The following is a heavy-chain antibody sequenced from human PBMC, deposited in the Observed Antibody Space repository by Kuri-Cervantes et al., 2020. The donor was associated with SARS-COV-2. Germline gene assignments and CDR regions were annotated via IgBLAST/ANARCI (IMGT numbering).Heavy chain of an antibody. J-gene: IGHJ4*02. CDR2: ISYDGSNK. CDR3: ARTNSYGRLGALGY. D-gene: IGHD5-18*01. CDR1: GFTFSSYA. V-gene: IGHV3-30*04. Sequence: GESLKISCAASGFTFSSYAMHWVRQAPGKGLEWVAVISYDGSNKYYADSVKGRFTISRDNAKNSLYLQMNSLRAEDTAVYYCARTNSYGRLGALGYWGQGTLVTVSS.